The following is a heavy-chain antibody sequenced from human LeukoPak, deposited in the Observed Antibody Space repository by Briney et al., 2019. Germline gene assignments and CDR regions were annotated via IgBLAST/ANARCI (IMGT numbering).Heavy chain of an antibody. J-gene: IGHJ4*02. CDR1: GFIFSTLG. CDR3: AKFETARYNYGSSEF. D-gene: IGHD5-24*01. V-gene: IGHV3-21*01. CDR2: ISADRTHK. Sequence: PGRSLKLSCAASGFIFSTLGMNWVRQAPGKGLEWDSSISADRTHKYYAESVRGRFTVSRDYAKNSLYLEMNSLRVEDTARYHCAKFETARYNYGSSEFWGQGTLVTVSS.